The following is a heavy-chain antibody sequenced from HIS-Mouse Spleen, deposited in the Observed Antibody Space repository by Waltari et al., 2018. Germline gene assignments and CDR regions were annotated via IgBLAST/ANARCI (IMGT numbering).Heavy chain of an antibody. J-gene: IGHJ4*02. Sequence: QLQLQESGPGLVKPSETLSLTCTVSGGSISSSSYYWGWIHQPPGKGLEWIGSIYYSGGTYYNPSLKSRVTISVDTSKNQFSLKLSSVTAADTAVYYCARESPAAAGLGRYFDYWGQGTLVTVSS. CDR2: IYYSGGT. CDR1: GGSISSSSYY. CDR3: ARESPAAAGLGRYFDY. D-gene: IGHD6-13*01. V-gene: IGHV4-39*07.